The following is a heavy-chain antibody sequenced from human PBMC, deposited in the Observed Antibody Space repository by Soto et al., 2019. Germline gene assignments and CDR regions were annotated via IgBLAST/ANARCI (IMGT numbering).Heavy chain of an antibody. J-gene: IGHJ5*02. V-gene: IGHV1-8*01. CDR1: GYTFTSYD. Sequence: QVQLVQSGAEVKKPGASVKVSCKASGYTFTSYDINWVRQATGQGLEWMGWMNPNSGNTGYAQKFQGRVNMTRNTSISTAYMELSNLRSEDTAVYYCARGYCISTSCSSLLASWGQGTLVTVSS. CDR2: MNPNSGNT. CDR3: ARGYCISTSCSSLLAS. D-gene: IGHD2-2*01.